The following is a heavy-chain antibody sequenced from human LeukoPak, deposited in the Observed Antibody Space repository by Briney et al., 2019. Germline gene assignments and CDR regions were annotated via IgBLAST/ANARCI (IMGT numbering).Heavy chain of an antibody. CDR1: GGSFSGYY. Sequence: PSETLPLTCAVYGGSFSGYYWSWIRQPPGKGLEWIGEINHSGSTNYNPSLKSRVTISVDTSKNQFSLKLSSVTAADTAVYYCASWRGSYFDYWGQGTLVTVSS. CDR3: ASWRGSYFDY. CDR2: INHSGST. V-gene: IGHV4-34*01. D-gene: IGHD3-3*01. J-gene: IGHJ4*02.